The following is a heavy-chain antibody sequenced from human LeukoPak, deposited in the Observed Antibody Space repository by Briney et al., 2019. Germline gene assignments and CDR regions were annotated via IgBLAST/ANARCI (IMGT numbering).Heavy chain of an antibody. D-gene: IGHD6-19*01. CDR1: GFTFSNYA. V-gene: IGHV3-33*01. Sequence: GGSLRLSCAASGFTFSNYAMHWVRQAPGKGLEWVAVIWYDGSNKYYADSVKGRFTISRDNSKNTLFLQMNSLRVEDTAVYYCARADHGWYTFDYWGQGTLVTVP. J-gene: IGHJ4*02. CDR3: ARADHGWYTFDY. CDR2: IWYDGSNK.